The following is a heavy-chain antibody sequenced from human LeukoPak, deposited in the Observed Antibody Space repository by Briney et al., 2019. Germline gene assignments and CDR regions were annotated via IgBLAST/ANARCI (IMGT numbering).Heavy chain of an antibody. D-gene: IGHD3-10*01. CDR2: INQDGSVI. CDR3: ASQGSTLWFGELWVFDY. J-gene: IGHJ4*02. CDR1: GFTFSNYW. Sequence: GGSLRLSCAASGFTFSNYWMTWVRQAPGEGLEWVANINQDGSVIYYVDSLKGRFTISRDNAKKSVHLQMNSLRAEDTAVYYCASQGSTLWFGELWVFDYWGQGTLVTVSS. V-gene: IGHV3-7*01.